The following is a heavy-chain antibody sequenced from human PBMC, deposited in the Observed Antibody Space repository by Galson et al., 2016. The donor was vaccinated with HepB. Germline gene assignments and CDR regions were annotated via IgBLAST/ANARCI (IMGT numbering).Heavy chain of an antibody. D-gene: IGHD6-19*01. CDR1: GYTLTSYG. CDR3: ARGGSGSGWYGANYLDP. Sequence: SVKVSCKASGYTLTSYGITWVRQAPGQGPEWMGWISAYNGNTNYAQKFQGRVTMTTDTSTSTAYMELRSLRSDDTAVYYCARGGSGSGWYGANYLDPWGQGTLVTVSS. J-gene: IGHJ5*02. CDR2: ISAYNGNT. V-gene: IGHV1-18*01.